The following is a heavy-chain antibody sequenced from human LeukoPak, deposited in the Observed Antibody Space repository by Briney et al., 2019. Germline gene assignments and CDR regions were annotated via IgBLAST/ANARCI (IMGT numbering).Heavy chain of an antibody. CDR3: SRGLGSGNPVDI. CDR2: ICSKTYGGTA. CDR1: GFTFGAYG. J-gene: IGHJ3*02. Sequence: GGSLRLSCAASGFTFGAYGMSWFRQAPGKGLEWVGFICSKTYGGTAEYAASVKGRFTISRDGSNSIAYLQMNSLKAEDTAVYYCSRGLGSGNPVDIWGQGTVVTVS. D-gene: IGHD3-10*01. V-gene: IGHV3-49*01.